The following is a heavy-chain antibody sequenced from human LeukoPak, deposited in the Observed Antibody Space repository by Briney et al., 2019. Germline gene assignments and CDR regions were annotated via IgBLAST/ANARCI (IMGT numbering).Heavy chain of an antibody. D-gene: IGHD6-13*01. CDR3: ASAAGPFDN. CDR1: GFTFSSYS. CDR2: ISSSVRTI. V-gene: IGHV3-48*01. Sequence: GGSLRLSCAASGFTFSSYSMNWVRQAPGKGLEWVSYISSSVRTIYYADSVKGRFTISRDNAKNSLYLQMNSLRAEDTAVYYCASAAGPFDNWGQGTLVTVSS. J-gene: IGHJ4*02.